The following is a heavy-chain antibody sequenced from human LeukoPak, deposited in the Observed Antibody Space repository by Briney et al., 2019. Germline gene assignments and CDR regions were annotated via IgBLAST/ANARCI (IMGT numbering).Heavy chain of an antibody. CDR3: AKVSWLGTLPSYHFDS. D-gene: IGHD6-19*01. Sequence: GGSLRLSCAASGFTFSDHAMSWVRQAPGKGLEWVSAIRGTGTTTFYAASVKGRFTISRDNSKNTADLQMNSLRAEDTAVYYCAKVSWLGTLPSYHFDSWGQGTQVTISS. CDR2: IRGTGTTT. CDR1: GFTFSDHA. V-gene: IGHV3-23*01. J-gene: IGHJ4*02.